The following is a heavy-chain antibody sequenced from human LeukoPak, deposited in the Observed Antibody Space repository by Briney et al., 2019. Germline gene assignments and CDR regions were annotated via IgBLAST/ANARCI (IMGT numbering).Heavy chain of an antibody. CDR2: INLKSGGT. CDR3: ARGEEQWLAPDY. J-gene: IGHJ4*02. Sequence: EASVKVSCKASGYTFTDHYMHWVRHAPGQGLEWMGWINLKSGGTNYVQKFQGRVSMTRDMSISTAYMELSRLTSDDTAVYYCARGEEQWLAPDYWGQGTLVTVSS. CDR1: GYTFTDHY. V-gene: IGHV1-2*02. D-gene: IGHD6-19*01.